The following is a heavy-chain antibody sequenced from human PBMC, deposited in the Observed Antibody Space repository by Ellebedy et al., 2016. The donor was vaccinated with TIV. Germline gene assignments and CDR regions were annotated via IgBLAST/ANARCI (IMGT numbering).Heavy chain of an antibody. V-gene: IGHV3-23*01. Sequence: GESLKISXAASGFTFSTYAMSWVRQAPGKGLEWVSGIRVSGDSTYYAGSVKGRFTFSRDNSKSTLYLQMNSLRAEDTATYYCARDKGSGWNFFDYWGQGTLVTVSS. J-gene: IGHJ4*02. CDR2: IRVSGDST. CDR1: GFTFSTYA. CDR3: ARDKGSGWNFFDY. D-gene: IGHD6-19*01.